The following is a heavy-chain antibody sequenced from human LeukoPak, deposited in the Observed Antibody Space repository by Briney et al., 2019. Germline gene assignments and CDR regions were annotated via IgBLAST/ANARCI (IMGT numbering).Heavy chain of an antibody. CDR1: GFTFSSFT. V-gene: IGHV3-21*01. CDR2: ITTSTSYI. CDR3: ARDYSYGSGYLY. J-gene: IGHJ4*02. D-gene: IGHD3-3*01. Sequence: GGSLRLSCAASGFTFSSFTMNWVRQAPGKGLEWVSSITTSTSYIYYADTVKGRFTISRDNAKNSLYLQMNSLRAEDTAVYYCARDYSYGSGYLYWGQGTLVTVSS.